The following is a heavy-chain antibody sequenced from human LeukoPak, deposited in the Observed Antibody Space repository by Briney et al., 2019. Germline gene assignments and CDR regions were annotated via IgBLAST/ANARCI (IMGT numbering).Heavy chain of an antibody. CDR3: ARSGHGTAERNRGPRRPNWFDP. CDR2: IYYSGST. CDR1: GGSISSSSYY. Sequence: SETLSLTCTVSGGSISSSSYYWGWIRQPPGKGLEWIGSIYYSGSTYYNPSLKSRVTISVDTSKNQFSLKLGSVTAADTAVYYCARSGHGTAERNRGPRRPNWFDPWGQGTLVTVSS. V-gene: IGHV4-39*07. D-gene: IGHD7-27*01. J-gene: IGHJ5*02.